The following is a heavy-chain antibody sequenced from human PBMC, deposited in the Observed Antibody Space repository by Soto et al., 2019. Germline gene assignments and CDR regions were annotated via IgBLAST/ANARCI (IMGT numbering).Heavy chain of an antibody. CDR2: IIPILGIA. D-gene: IGHD2-2*01. J-gene: IGHJ4*02. V-gene: IGHV1-69*02. CDR3: AMEYCSATSCFKDY. CDR1: GGTCCSYT. Sequence: QVQLVQSGAEVKKPGSSVKVSCKASGGTCCSYTISWVRQAPGQGLEWMGRIIPILGIANYAQKFQGRVTITADKSTSTAYMELSSLRSEDTAVYYCAMEYCSATSCFKDYWGQGTLVTVSS.